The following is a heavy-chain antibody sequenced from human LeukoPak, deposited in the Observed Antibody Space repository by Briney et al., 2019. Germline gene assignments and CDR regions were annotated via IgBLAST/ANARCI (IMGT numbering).Heavy chain of an antibody. CDR1: GYTLTELS. CDR2: FDPEDGET. Sequence: VASVKVSCKVSGYTLTELSMHWVRQAPGKGLEWMGGFDPEDGETIYAQKFQGRVTMTEDTSTDTAYMELSSLRSEDTAVYYCATARSYYYDSSGPFDYWGQGTLVTVSS. J-gene: IGHJ4*02. CDR3: ATARSYYYDSSGPFDY. D-gene: IGHD3-22*01. V-gene: IGHV1-24*01.